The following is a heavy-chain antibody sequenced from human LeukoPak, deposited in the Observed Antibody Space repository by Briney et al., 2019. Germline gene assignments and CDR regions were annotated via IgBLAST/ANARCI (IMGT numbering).Heavy chain of an antibody. CDR1: GFTFCNYV. D-gene: IGHD6-6*01. CDR2: ITGSSDST. Sequence: GSLRLSCAASGFTFCNYVLSRVRQAPGKGLELVFAITGSSDSTYYADSVKGRFTISRDNSMNTLYLQMNSLRAEDTAVYYCAKGSAAARPYYFDYWGQGSLVTVSS. CDR3: AKGSAAARPYYFDY. V-gene: IGHV3-23*01. J-gene: IGHJ4*02.